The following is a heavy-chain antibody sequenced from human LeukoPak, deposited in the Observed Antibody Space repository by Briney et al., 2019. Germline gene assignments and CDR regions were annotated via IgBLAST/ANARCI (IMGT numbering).Heavy chain of an antibody. V-gene: IGHV3-30*02. D-gene: IGHD1-14*01. CDR1: GFTFRTYG. J-gene: IGHJ4*02. CDR2: MQYDGSNK. Sequence: GGSLRLSCAASGFTFRTYGMHWARQAPGKGLEWVAYMQYDGSNKQYADSVKGRFSISRDNSKNILYLQMNSLRAEDTAVYYCVKDNPLDYWGQGTLVIVSS. CDR3: VKDNPLDY.